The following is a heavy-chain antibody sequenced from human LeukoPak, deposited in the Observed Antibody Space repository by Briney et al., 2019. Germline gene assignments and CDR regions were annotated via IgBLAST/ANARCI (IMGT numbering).Heavy chain of an antibody. V-gene: IGHV1-3*01. J-gene: IGHJ4*02. CDR2: INAGNGNT. CDR1: GYTFTSYA. CDR3: ARSHWLGYCSSTSCFPLGY. D-gene: IGHD2-2*01. Sequence: GASVKVSCKASGYTFTSYAMHWVRQAPGQRLEWMGWINAGNGNTKYSQKFQGRVTITRDTSASTAYMELSSLKSEDTAVYYCARSHWLGYCSSTSCFPLGYWGQGTLVTVSS.